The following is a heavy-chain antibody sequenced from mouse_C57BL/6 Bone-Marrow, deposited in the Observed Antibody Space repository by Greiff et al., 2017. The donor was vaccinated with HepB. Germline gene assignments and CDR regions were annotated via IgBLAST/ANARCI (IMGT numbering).Heavy chain of an antibody. CDR3: ARLNSYGSAHFDY. D-gene: IGHD1-1*01. J-gene: IGHJ2*01. Sequence: QVQLQQSGPELVKPGASVKISCKASGYSFTSYYIHWVKQRPGQGLEWIGMIHPNSGSTNYNEKFKSKATLTVDKSSSTAYMQRSSLTSEDSAVYYCARLNSYGSAHFDYWGQGTTLTVSS. CDR1: GYSFTSYY. CDR2: IHPNSGST. V-gene: IGHV1-64*01.